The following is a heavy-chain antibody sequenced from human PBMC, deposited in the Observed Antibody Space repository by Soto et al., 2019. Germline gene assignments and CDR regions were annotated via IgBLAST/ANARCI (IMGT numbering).Heavy chain of an antibody. J-gene: IGHJ4*02. CDR1: GTSVSNYY. Sequence: QVQLQESGPGLVKPSETLSLTCSVSGTSVSNYYWSWIRQPPGKGLAHIGRIYTSGSTSYNPSLKSRVTISMDTSHTQIFLNLTSVTTADKAVYYCARGGIPLSYAFDYCGQGSLVTVSS. CDR3: ARGGIPLSYAFDY. V-gene: IGHV4-4*07. CDR2: IYTSGST. D-gene: IGHD3-16*01.